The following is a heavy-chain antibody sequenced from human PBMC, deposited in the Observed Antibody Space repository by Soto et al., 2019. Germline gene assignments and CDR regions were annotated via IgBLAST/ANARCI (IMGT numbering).Heavy chain of an antibody. V-gene: IGHV3-9*01. J-gene: IGHJ6*02. Sequence: EVQLVESGGGSVQPGRSLRLSCAASGFTFDDYAMHWVRQAPGKGLEWVSGISWNSGSIGYADSVKGRFTISRDNAKNSLYLQMNSLRAEDTALYYCAKDIYDFWSGYYKDYYGMDVWGQGTTVTVSS. CDR1: GFTFDDYA. CDR2: ISWNSGSI. D-gene: IGHD3-3*01. CDR3: AKDIYDFWSGYYKDYYGMDV.